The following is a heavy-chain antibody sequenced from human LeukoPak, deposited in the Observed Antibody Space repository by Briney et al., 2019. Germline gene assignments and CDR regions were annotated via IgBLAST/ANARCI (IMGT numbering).Heavy chain of an antibody. D-gene: IGHD2-2*01. CDR3: ARARLSSTSCPDY. J-gene: IGHJ4*02. CDR1: GFTFSSYA. CDR2: ISYDGSNK. V-gene: IGHV3-30-3*01. Sequence: GGSLRLSCAASGFTFSSYAMHWVRQAPGKGLEWVAVISYDGSNKYYADSVKGRFTISRDNSKNTLYLQMNSLRAEDTAVYYCARARLSSTSCPDYWGQRTLVTVSS.